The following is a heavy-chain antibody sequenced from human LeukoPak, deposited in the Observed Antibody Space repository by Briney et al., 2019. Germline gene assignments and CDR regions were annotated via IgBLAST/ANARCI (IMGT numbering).Heavy chain of an antibody. Sequence: SETLSLTCTVSGGSIRSYYWSWIRQPAGKGLEWIGRNYTSGSTNYNPSLKSRVTMSVDTSKNQLYLKLSSVTAADTAVYYCARAPAGDSGNSQTYSFDYWGQGTLVTVSS. CDR3: ARAPAGDSGNSQTYSFDY. CDR2: NYTSGST. V-gene: IGHV4-4*07. J-gene: IGHJ4*02. CDR1: GGSIRSYY. D-gene: IGHD4-23*01.